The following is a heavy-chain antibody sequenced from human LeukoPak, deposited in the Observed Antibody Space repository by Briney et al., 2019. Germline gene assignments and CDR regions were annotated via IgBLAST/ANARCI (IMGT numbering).Heavy chain of an antibody. J-gene: IGHJ4*02. Sequence: GGSLRLSCAASGFTVSSNYMSWVRQAPGKGLEWGSVIYSGGSTYNADSVKGRFTISRDNSKNTLYLQMNSLRAEDTAVYYCAREGGYWNYYFDYWGQGTLVTVSS. D-gene: IGHD1-7*01. CDR3: AREGGYWNYYFDY. V-gene: IGHV3-66*02. CDR1: GFTVSSNY. CDR2: IYSGGST.